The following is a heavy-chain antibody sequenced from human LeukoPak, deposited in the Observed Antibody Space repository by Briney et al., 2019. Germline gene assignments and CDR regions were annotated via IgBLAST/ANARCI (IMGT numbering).Heavy chain of an antibody. V-gene: IGHV1-8*03. CDR2: MNPNSGNT. D-gene: IGHD2-21*01. CDR3: ARSAFQGGWFDP. CDR1: GYTFTSYD. Sequence: ASVKVSCKASGYTFTSYDINWVRQATGQGLEWMGWMNPNSGNTGYAQKFQGRVTITRNTSISTAYMELSSLRSEDTAVYYCARSAFQGGWFDPWGQGTLVTVSS. J-gene: IGHJ5*02.